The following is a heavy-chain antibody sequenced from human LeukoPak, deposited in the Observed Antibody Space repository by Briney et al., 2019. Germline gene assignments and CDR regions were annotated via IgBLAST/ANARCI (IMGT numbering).Heavy chain of an antibody. V-gene: IGHV4-4*07. D-gene: IGHD3-16*01. CDR3: ARGGHYYYYMDV. CDR1: GGSISGDY. CDR2: INTSGNI. J-gene: IGHJ6*03. Sequence: PSETLSLTCTVSGGSISGDYWSWIRQPAGKGLEWIGRINTSGNINYNPSLKSRVTISVDTSKNQFSLKLSSVTAADTAVYYCARGGHYYYYMDVWGKGTTVTVSS.